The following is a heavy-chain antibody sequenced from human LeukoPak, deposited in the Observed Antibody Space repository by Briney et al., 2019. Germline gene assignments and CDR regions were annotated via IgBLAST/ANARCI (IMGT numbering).Heavy chain of an antibody. D-gene: IGHD5-24*01. CDR1: GGSISSSSYY. V-gene: IGHV4-39*01. J-gene: IGHJ4*02. CDR2: IYYSGST. CDR3: ARVGRRWLQTATFDY. Sequence: SETLSLTCTVSGGSISSSSYYWGWIRQPPGKGLEWIGSIYYSGSTYYNPSLKSRVTISVDTSKNQFSLKLSSVTAADTAVYYCARVGRRWLQTATFDYWGQGTLVTVSS.